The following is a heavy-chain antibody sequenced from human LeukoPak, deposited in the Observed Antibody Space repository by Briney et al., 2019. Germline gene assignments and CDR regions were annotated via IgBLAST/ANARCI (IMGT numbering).Heavy chain of an antibody. V-gene: IGHV3-30*03. CDR1: GFTFSSFG. J-gene: IGHJ4*02. CDR2: ISYDGSNK. Sequence: GGSLRLSCAASGFTFSSFGIHWVRQAPGKGLEWVAVISYDGSNKYYADSVKGRFTISRDNSKNTLYLQMNSLRAEDTAVYYCASTNFDYWGQGTLVTVSS. CDR3: ASTNFDY. D-gene: IGHD1-1*01.